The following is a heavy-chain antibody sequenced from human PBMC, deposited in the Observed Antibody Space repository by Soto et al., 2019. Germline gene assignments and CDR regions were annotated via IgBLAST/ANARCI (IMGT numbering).Heavy chain of an antibody. D-gene: IGHD2-21*01. J-gene: IGHJ4*02. CDR1: GYTFTSYA. CDR2: INAGNVNT. V-gene: IGHV1-3*01. CDR3: ARQKLRGSFDY. Sequence: QVQLVQSGAEVKKPGASVKVSCKASGYTFTSYAMHWVRQAPGQRLEWMGWINAGNVNTKYSQKFQGRVTITRDTSASTAYMELSSLRSEDTAVYYCARQKLRGSFDYWGQGTLVTVSS.